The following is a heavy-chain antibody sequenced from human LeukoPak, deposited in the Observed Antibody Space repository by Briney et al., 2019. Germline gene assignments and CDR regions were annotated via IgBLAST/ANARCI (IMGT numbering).Heavy chain of an antibody. V-gene: IGHV3-11*06. CDR2: ISSSSSYI. D-gene: IGHD2-15*01. CDR3: ARDLAGYCSGGSCRDY. J-gene: IGHJ4*02. CDR1: GFTFSDYY. Sequence: GGSLRLSCAASGFTFSDYYMSWIRQAPGKGLEWVSSISSSSSYIYYADSVKGRFTISRDNAKNSLYLQMNSLRAEDTAVYYCARDLAGYCSGGSCRDYWGQGTLVTVSS.